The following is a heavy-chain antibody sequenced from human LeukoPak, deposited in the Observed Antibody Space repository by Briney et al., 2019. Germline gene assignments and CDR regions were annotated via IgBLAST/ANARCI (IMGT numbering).Heavy chain of an antibody. CDR1: GGSISSGSYY. D-gene: IGHD3-22*01. J-gene: IGHJ4*02. CDR3: ARRYRYYDSSGYYYYFDY. CDR2: IYYTGIT. V-gene: IGHV4-39*07. Sequence: SQTLSLTCTVSGGSISSGSYYWLWLRQPPGKGLEWIGSIYYTGITYYNLSLKSRVTISVDTSKYQCSLRLSSVTAADTAVYYCARRYRYYDSSGYYYYFDYWGQGTLVTVSS.